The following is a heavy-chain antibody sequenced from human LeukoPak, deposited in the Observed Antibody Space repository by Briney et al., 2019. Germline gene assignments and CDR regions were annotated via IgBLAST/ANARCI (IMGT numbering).Heavy chain of an antibody. CDR1: GFTFSSYA. J-gene: IGHJ6*02. CDR3: AHPSAETTVVLCGMDV. CDR2: ISYDGSNK. Sequence: PGGSLRLSCAASGFTFSSYAMHWVRQAPGKGLEWVAVISYDGSNKYYADSVKGRFTISRDNSKNTLYLQMNSLGAEDTAVYYCAHPSAETTVVLCGMDVWGQGTTVTVSS. V-gene: IGHV3-30-3*01. D-gene: IGHD4-23*01.